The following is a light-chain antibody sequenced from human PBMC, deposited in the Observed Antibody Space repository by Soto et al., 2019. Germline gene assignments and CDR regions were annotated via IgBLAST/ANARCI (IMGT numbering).Light chain of an antibody. CDR1: QTVGSNY. CDR2: GAF. CDR3: QQYGSKPWT. J-gene: IGKJ1*01. Sequence: EIVLTQSPGTLSLSPGERATLSCWASQTVGSNYLAWYQQKPGQAPRLLIYGAFNRVPGISDRFSGSGSGTDFTLTISRLEPEDFAVYYCQQYGSKPWTFGQGTKVEVK. V-gene: IGKV3-20*01.